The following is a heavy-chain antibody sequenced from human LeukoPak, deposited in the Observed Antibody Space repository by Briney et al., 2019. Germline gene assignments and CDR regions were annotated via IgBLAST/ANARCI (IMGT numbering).Heavy chain of an antibody. Sequence: ASVKVSCKASGYTFTDYYMHWVRQAPGQGLEWMGWISPNKGGTNYAQKFQGRVAMTRDTSTSTAYMELSSLRSEDTAVYYCARSSVPAAMSDYWGQGTLVTVSS. J-gene: IGHJ4*02. V-gene: IGHV1-2*02. CDR1: GYTFTDYY. D-gene: IGHD2-2*01. CDR2: ISPNKGGT. CDR3: ARSSVPAAMSDY.